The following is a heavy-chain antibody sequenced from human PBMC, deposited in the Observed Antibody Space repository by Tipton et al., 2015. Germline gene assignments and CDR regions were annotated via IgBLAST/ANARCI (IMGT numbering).Heavy chain of an antibody. V-gene: IGHV3-11*01. J-gene: IGHJ4*02. CDR3: ARVGEGRAYGD. Sequence: SLRLSCAASEFSFSDYYMGWIRQAPGKGLEWVSHISSSGSTIYYADSVKGRFTISRDNAQNSLYLQMNSLRAEDTAVYYCARVGEGRAYGDWGQGTLVTVSS. D-gene: IGHD4-17*01. CDR2: ISSSGSTI. CDR1: EFSFSDYY.